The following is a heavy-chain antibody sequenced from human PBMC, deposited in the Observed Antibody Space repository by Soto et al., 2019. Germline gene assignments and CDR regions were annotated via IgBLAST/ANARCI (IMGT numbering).Heavy chain of an antibody. V-gene: IGHV4-59*01. D-gene: IGHD3-3*01. CDR3: ARDRYDFWSGYSDSYDAFDI. CDR1: GGSISSYY. Sequence: SETLSLTCTVSGGSISSYYWSWIRQPPGKGLEWIGCIYYSGSTNYNPSLKSRVTISVDTSKNQFSLKLSSVTAADTAVYYCARDRYDFWSGYSDSYDAFDIWGQGTMVTVSS. J-gene: IGHJ3*02. CDR2: IYYSGST.